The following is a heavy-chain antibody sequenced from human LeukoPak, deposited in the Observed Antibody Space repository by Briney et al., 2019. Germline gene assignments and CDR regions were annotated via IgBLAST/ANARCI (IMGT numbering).Heavy chain of an antibody. V-gene: IGHV1-24*01. D-gene: IGHD1-26*01. J-gene: IGHJ5*02. Sequence: ASVKVSCKVSGYTLTELSMHWVRQAPGKGLEWMGGFDPEDGETIYAQKLQGRVTMTTDTSTSTAYMELRSLRSDGTAVYYCARGGSFNWFDPWGQGTLVTVSS. CDR2: FDPEDGET. CDR3: ARGGSFNWFDP. CDR1: GYTLTELS.